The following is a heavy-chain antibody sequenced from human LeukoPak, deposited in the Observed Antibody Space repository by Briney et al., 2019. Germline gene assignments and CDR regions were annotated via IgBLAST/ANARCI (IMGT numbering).Heavy chain of an antibody. D-gene: IGHD6-13*01. Sequence: ASVKVSCKASGYTFTSYDINWVRQATGQGLEWMGWMNPSSGNTGYAQKFQGRVTMTRNTSISTAYMELSSLRSEDTAVYYCASGGSSRWYYFDYWGQGTLVTVSS. V-gene: IGHV1-8*01. CDR1: GYTFTSYD. CDR2: MNPSSGNT. CDR3: ASGGSSRWYYFDY. J-gene: IGHJ4*02.